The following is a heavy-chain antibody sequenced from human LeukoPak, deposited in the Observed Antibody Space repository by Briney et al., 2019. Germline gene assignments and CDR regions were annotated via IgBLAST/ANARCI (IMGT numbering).Heavy chain of an antibody. Sequence: SETLSLTCAVYGGSFSGYYWSWIRQPPGKGLEWIGEINHSGSTNYNPSLKSRVTISVDTSKNQFSLKLSSVTAADTAVYYCARVGRITMVRGVLNYFDYWGQGTLVTVSS. CDR2: INHSGST. CDR3: ARVGRITMVRGVLNYFDY. V-gene: IGHV4-34*01. CDR1: GGSFSGYY. J-gene: IGHJ4*02. D-gene: IGHD3-10*01.